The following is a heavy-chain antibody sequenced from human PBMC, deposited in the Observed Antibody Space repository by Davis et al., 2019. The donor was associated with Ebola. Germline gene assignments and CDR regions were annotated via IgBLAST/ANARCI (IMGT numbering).Heavy chain of an antibody. Sequence: GGSLRLSCKGSGYSFTTYWIGWVRQMSGKGLEWMGIIYPGDSQSRYSPSFQGQVIISADKSISTAYLQWTSLKASDTAMYYCAVLRAEYHHIGGPSGPIDYWGQGTLVTVSS. CDR2: IYPGDSQS. J-gene: IGHJ4*02. CDR1: GYSFTTYW. V-gene: IGHV5-51*01. D-gene: IGHD2-15*01. CDR3: AVLRAEYHHIGGPSGPIDY.